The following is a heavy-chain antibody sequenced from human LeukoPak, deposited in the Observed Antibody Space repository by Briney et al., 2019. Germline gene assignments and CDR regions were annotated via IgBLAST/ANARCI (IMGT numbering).Heavy chain of an antibody. CDR1: GGSISSGGYY. Sequence: PSETLSLTCTVYGGSISSGGYYWSWIRQPPGKGLEWIGYIYHSGSTYYNPSLKSRVTISVDRSKNQFSLKLSSVTAADTAVYYCARTNSGSYYYYYYMDVWGTGTTVTVSS. J-gene: IGHJ6*03. D-gene: IGHD1-26*01. V-gene: IGHV4-30-2*01. CDR2: IYHSGST. CDR3: ARTNSGSYYYYYYMDV.